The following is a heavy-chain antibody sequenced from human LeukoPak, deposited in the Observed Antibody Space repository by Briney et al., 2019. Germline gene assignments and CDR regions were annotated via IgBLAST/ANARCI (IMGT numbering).Heavy chain of an antibody. CDR1: GGSIRSCSYY. Sequence: SETLSLTCTVSGGSIRSCSYYLGWVRQPPGKGLEWIGSIYYSGSTYYNPSLKSRVTISVDTSKNQFSLRLSSVTAADTAVYYCALTAYGSGSYFSFDYWGQGTLVTVSS. D-gene: IGHD3-10*01. CDR2: IYYSGST. V-gene: IGHV4-39*01. J-gene: IGHJ4*02. CDR3: ALTAYGSGSYFSFDY.